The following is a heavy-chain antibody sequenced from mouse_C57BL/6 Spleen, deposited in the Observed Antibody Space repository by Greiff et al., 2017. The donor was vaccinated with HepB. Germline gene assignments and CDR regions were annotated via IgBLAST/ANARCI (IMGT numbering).Heavy chain of an antibody. Sequence: EVKLVESGGGLVKPGGSLKLSCAASGFTFSDYGMHWVRQAPEKGLEWVAYISSGSSTIYYADTVKGRFTISGDNAKNTLFLQMTSLRSEDTAMYYCARCDGYYFYYAMDYWGQGTSVTVSS. J-gene: IGHJ4*01. D-gene: IGHD2-3*01. CDR3: ARCDGYYFYYAMDY. CDR2: ISSGSSTI. V-gene: IGHV5-17*01. CDR1: GFTFSDYG.